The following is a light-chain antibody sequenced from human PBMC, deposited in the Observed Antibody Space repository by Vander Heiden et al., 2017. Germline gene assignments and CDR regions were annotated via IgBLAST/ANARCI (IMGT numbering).Light chain of an antibody. CDR3: QSYDSSYVF. CDR1: SSNIGAGYD. V-gene: IGLV1-40*01. Sequence: QSVLTQPPSVSGALGQRVTISCTGSSSNIGAGYDVHWYQQLPGTAPKLLIYGNSNRPSGVPDRFSGSKSGTSASLAITGLQAEDEADYYCQSYDSSYVFFGGGTKLIVL. CDR2: GNS. J-gene: IGLJ2*01.